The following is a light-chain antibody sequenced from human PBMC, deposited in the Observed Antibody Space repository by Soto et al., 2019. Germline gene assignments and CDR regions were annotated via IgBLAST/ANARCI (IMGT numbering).Light chain of an antibody. V-gene: IGKV3-20*01. CDR2: GAS. Sequence: IVMTQSPATLSVSPGEGATLSCRASQSVSSYLAWYQQKPGQAPRLLIYGASSRATGIPDRFSGSGSGTDFTLTISRLEPEDFAVYYCQQYGSSPPITFGQGTRLEIK. J-gene: IGKJ5*01. CDR3: QQYGSSPPIT. CDR1: QSVSSY.